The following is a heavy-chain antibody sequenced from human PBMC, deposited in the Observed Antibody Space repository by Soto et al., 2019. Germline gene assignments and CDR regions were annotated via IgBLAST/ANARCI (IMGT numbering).Heavy chain of an antibody. J-gene: IGHJ6*02. CDR3: ARLYGGNSGMDV. CDR2: IDPSDSYT. Sequence: PGESLKISCKGSGYSFTSYWVTWVRQMPGKGLEWMGRIDPSDSYTNYNPPFQGHVTISVDKSMSTAYLQWSSLKASDTAMYYCARLYGGNSGMDVWGQGTTVTVSS. D-gene: IGHD4-17*01. V-gene: IGHV5-10-1*01. CDR1: GYSFTSYW.